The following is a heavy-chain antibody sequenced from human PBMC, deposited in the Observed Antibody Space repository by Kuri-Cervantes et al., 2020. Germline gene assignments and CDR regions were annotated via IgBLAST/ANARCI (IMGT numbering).Heavy chain of an antibody. CDR3: AREGAYYDSSGSGAFDI. D-gene: IGHD3-22*01. CDR2: ISAYNGNT. Sequence: ASVKVSCKASGYTFTSYGISWVRQAPGQGLEWMGWISAYNGNTNYAQKLQGRVTMTTDESTSTAYMELSSLRSEDTAVYYCAREGAYYDSSGSGAFDIWGQGTMVTVSS. V-gene: IGHV1-18*01. J-gene: IGHJ3*02. CDR1: GYTFTSYG.